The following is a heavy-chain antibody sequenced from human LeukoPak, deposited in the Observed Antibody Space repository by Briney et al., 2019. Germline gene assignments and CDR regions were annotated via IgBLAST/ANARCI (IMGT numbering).Heavy chain of an antibody. V-gene: IGHV3-23*01. D-gene: IGHD2/OR15-2a*01. CDR2: ISVSGFST. J-gene: IGHJ3*02. Sequence: GGSLRLSCEASGFSFSTYAMNWVRQAPGKGLEWVSVISVSGFSTYYADSVKGRFTISRDMSKSTLYLQMNSLRAEDTAIYYCAKNHDSNTYHTDNAFDIWGQGTMVTVSS. CDR3: AKNHDSNTYHTDNAFDI. CDR1: GFSFSTYA.